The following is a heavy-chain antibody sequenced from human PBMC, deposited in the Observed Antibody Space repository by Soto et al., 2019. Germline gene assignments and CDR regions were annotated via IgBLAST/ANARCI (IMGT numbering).Heavy chain of an antibody. Sequence: SETLSLTCAVYGCSFSGYYWSWIRQPPGKGLEWIGEINHSGSTNYNPSLKSRVTISVDTSKNQFSLKLSSVTAADTAVYYCARGKVAAAGRRQDYYYYGMDVWGQDTTVTVSS. D-gene: IGHD6-13*01. CDR3: ARGKVAAAGRRQDYYYYGMDV. V-gene: IGHV4-34*01. CDR2: INHSGST. CDR1: GCSFSGYY. J-gene: IGHJ6*02.